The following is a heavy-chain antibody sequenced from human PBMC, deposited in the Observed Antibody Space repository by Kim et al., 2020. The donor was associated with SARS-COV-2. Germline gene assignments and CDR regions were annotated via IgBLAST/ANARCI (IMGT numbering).Heavy chain of an antibody. J-gene: IGHJ4*02. CDR1: GGSISSYY. CDR3: ASLGPDVYDY. Sequence: SETLSLTCTVSGGSISSYYWSWIRQPPGKGLEWIGYIYYSGSTNYNPSLKSRVTISVDTSKNQFSLKLSYLTTADTAVYYCASLGPDVYDYWGQGTLVTV. CDR2: IYYSGST. D-gene: IGHD7-27*01. V-gene: IGHV4-59*01.